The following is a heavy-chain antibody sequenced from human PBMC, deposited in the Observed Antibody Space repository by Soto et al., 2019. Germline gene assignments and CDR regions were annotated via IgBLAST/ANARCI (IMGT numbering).Heavy chain of an antibody. CDR1: RYTFTSYY. CDR2: IHPSGDNT. V-gene: IGHV1-46*01. D-gene: IGHD3-22*01. J-gene: IGHJ3*01. CDR3: ARDRGYYYDSSGIGAFDV. Sequence: QVQLVQSGAEVKKPGASVKVSCKASRYTFTSYYMHWVRQAPGQGLEWMGRIHPSGDNTKHAKKFQGRVTMARDTSTSTVYMELSTLRYEDTAVYYCARDRGYYYDSSGIGAFDVWGQGTMVTVSS.